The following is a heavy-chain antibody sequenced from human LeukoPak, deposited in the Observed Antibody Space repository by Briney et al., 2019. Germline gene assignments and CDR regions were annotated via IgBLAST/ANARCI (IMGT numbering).Heavy chain of an antibody. J-gene: IGHJ3*02. CDR2: ISAYNGNT. CDR3: ARDRSNWGSSGAFDI. V-gene: IGHV1-18*01. CDR1: GYTFTTYG. Sequence: ASVKVSCKASGYTFTTYGVSWVRQAPGQGLEWMGWISAYNGNTNFAQKLQGRVTMTTDTSTSTAYMELTSLRYDDAAVYHCARDRSNWGSSGAFDIWGQGTMVTVSS. D-gene: IGHD7-27*01.